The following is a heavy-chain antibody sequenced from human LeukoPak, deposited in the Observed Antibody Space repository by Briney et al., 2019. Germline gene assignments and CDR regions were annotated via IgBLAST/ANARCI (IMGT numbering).Heavy chain of an antibody. CDR1: GFTFSNYW. CDR2: IKQDGSEK. J-gene: IGHJ4*02. V-gene: IGHV3-7*03. Sequence: GGSLRLSCAASGFTFSNYWMSWVRQAPGKGLEWVANIKQDGSEKYYVDSVKGRFTISRDNSKNTLYLQMNSLRAEDTAVYYCAKDLGSTSCFDYWGQGTLVTVSS. D-gene: IGHD2-2*01. CDR3: AKDLGSTSCFDY.